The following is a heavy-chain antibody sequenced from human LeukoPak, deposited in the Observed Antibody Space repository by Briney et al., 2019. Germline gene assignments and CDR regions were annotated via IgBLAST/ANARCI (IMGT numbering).Heavy chain of an antibody. V-gene: IGHV3-66*01. CDR2: IYSGSNT. J-gene: IGHJ4*02. CDR1: GFTVTSNY. CDR3: ARESSGSYFFY. D-gene: IGHD1-26*01. Sequence: GGSLRLSCAASGFTVTSNYMSWVRQAPGNGLEWVSVIYSGSNTYYADSVKGRFTISRDNSKNTLYLQMNSLRVEDTAVYYCARESSGSYFFYWGQGTLVTVSS.